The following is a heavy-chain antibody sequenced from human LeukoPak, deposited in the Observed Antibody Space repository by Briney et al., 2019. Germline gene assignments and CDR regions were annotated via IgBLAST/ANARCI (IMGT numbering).Heavy chain of an antibody. Sequence: GASVKVSCKASGYTFTSYGISWVRQAPGQGLEWMGWISAYNGNTDYAQKLQGRVTMTTDTSTSTAYMELRSLRSDDTAVYYCARTYYYHDSSGPLDYWGQGTLVTVSS. J-gene: IGHJ4*02. CDR1: GYTFTSYG. D-gene: IGHD3-22*01. CDR2: ISAYNGNT. CDR3: ARTYYYHDSSGPLDY. V-gene: IGHV1-18*01.